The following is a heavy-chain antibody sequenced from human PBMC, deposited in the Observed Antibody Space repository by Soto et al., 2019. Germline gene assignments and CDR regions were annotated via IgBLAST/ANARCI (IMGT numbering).Heavy chain of an antibody. J-gene: IGHJ4*02. CDR2: IYYSGST. D-gene: IGHD6-13*01. CDR3: TRHEGGAAADRPLDY. Sequence: QLRLQESGPGLVKSSENLSLTCTVSVGSVRSITYYWGWIRQSPGKGLEWIGSIYYSGSTHNNPSLKSRVTMSVDTYTNQFSLKLMSVTAADTAIYYCTRHEGGAAADRPLDYWGQGTLVTVSS. CDR1: VGSVRSITYY. V-gene: IGHV4-39*01.